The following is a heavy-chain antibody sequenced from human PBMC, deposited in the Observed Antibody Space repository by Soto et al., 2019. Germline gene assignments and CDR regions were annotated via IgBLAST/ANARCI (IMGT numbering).Heavy chain of an antibody. CDR1: GFTFSSYG. J-gene: IGHJ4*02. CDR2: ISYDGSNK. V-gene: IGHV3-30*18. D-gene: IGHD2-21*01. Sequence: QVQLVESGGGVVQPGRSLRLSCAASGFTFSSYGMHWVRQAPGKGLEWVAVISYDGSNKYYADSVKGRFTISRDNSKNTLYLQMNSLRAEDTAVYYCAKGPTTILWGQGTLVTVSS. CDR3: AKGPTTIL.